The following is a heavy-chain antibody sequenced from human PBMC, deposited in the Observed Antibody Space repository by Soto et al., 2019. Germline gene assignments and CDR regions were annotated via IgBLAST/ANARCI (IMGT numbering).Heavy chain of an antibody. Sequence: GGSLRLSCAASGFTFSRHGMSWVRQAPGKGLEWVSAITGSGGSTYYADSVKGRFTISRDNSKNTLYLHMNSLIAEDTTVYYCAKVMGAYVTQYYFDYWGQGTLLTVSS. J-gene: IGHJ4*02. CDR1: GFTFSRHG. D-gene: IGHD2-21*02. CDR2: ITGSGGST. V-gene: IGHV3-23*01. CDR3: AKVMGAYVTQYYFDY.